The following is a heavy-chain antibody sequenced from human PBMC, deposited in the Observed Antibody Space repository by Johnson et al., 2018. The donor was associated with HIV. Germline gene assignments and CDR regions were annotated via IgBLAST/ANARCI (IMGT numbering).Heavy chain of an antibody. CDR1: GFTVSSNY. D-gene: IGHD3-22*01. V-gene: IGHV3-66*01. CDR2: IYSGGNT. Sequence: VQLVESGGGLVQPGGSLRLSCAASGFTVSSNYMSWVRQAPGKGLEWVSVIYSGGNTYYADSVKGRFTLSRDNAKNTLSLQMNSLGVEDTAVYYRAREARIVVVEPSDAFDIWGQGTMVTVSS. J-gene: IGHJ3*02. CDR3: AREARIVVVEPSDAFDI.